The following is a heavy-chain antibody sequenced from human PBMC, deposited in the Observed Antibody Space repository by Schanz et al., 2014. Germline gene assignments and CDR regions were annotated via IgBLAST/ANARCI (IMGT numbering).Heavy chain of an antibody. CDR3: ARTASHDVWRGYIPHYAFDL. CDR2: IDPNSGGT. J-gene: IGHJ3*01. CDR1: GNTLSAYY. Sequence: QVQLVQSGDDVKKPGASVKVSCKASGNTLSAYYIHWIRQAPGQGLEWMGWIDPNSGGTNYAQKFQGRVTMTSDTSITTVYMEVNSLTSDDTAVFYCARTASHDVWRGYIPHYAFDLWGQGTVVIVSS. V-gene: IGHV1-2*02. D-gene: IGHD3-3*01.